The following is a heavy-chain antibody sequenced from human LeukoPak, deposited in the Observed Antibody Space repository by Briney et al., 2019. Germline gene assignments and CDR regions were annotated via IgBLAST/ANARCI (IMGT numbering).Heavy chain of an antibody. CDR3: AREGSEAAAGHDY. Sequence: SETLSLTCTVSGGSISSSSYYWGWIRQPPGKGLEWIGSIYYSGSTYYNPSLKSRVTISVDTSKNQFSLKLSSVTAADTAVYYCAREGSEAAAGHDYWGQGTLVTVSS. D-gene: IGHD6-13*01. CDR2: IYYSGST. CDR1: GGSISSSSYY. V-gene: IGHV4-39*07. J-gene: IGHJ4*02.